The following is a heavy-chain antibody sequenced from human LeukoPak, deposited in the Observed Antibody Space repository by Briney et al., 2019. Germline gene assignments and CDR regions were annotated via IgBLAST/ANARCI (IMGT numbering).Heavy chain of an antibody. J-gene: IGHJ4*02. CDR3: ARPRGYCSSTSCYTPFDY. Sequence: SVKVSCKASGGTFSSYAISWVRQAPGQGLEWMGGIIPIFGTANYAQKFQGRVTITTDESTSTAYMELSSLRSEDTAVYYCARPRGYCSSTSCYTPFDYWGQGTLVTVSS. V-gene: IGHV1-69*05. CDR2: IIPIFGTA. D-gene: IGHD2-2*01. CDR1: GGTFSSYA.